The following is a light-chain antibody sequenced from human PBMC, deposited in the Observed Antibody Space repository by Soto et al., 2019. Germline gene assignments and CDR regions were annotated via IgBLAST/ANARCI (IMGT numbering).Light chain of an antibody. CDR3: QSYDSGLSGSV. J-gene: IGLJ2*01. CDR1: SSNIGAGYD. V-gene: IGLV1-40*01. Sequence: QSGLTQPPSVSGAPGQRVTISCTGSSSNIGAGYDVNWYQQHPGTAPKVLIYGNSNRPSGVPDRFSGSKSGTSASLAITGLQAEDEADYYCQSYDSGLSGSVFGGGTKVIVL. CDR2: GNS.